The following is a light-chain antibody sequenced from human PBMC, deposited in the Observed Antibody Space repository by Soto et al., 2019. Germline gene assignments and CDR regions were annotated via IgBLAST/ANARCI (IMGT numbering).Light chain of an antibody. CDR3: QQYASSPWT. Sequence: EIVLTQSPGTLSLSPGDRATLSCRASQSVSYTYIAWYQQKPGQAPRLLIYVASSRATGMPDRFSGSGSGTDFTLTISRLEPEDFAVYYCQQYASSPWTFGQGPKVEIK. CDR1: QSVSYTY. CDR2: VAS. J-gene: IGKJ1*01. V-gene: IGKV3-20*01.